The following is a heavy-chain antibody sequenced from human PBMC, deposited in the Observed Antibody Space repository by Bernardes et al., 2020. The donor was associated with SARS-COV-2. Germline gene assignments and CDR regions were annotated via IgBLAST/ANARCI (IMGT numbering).Heavy chain of an antibody. V-gene: IGHV3-66*01. J-gene: IGHJ3*01. Sequence: GGSLRLSCAGSGFTVSSNYMTWVRQAPGKGLEWVSLVYSGGTTYYADSVKGRFTISRDNSKNTLYLEMNSLRAEDTAVYYCARDKRGLIGGGDAFDVWGHGTMVTVSS. CDR1: GFTVSSNY. CDR3: ARDKRGLIGGGDAFDV. D-gene: IGHD3-3*01. CDR2: VYSGGTT.